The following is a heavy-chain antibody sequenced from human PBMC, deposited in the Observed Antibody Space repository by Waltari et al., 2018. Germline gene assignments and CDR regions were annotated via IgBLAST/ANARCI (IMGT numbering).Heavy chain of an antibody. V-gene: IGHV3-53*01. J-gene: IGHJ4*02. D-gene: IGHD3-3*01. CDR2: IYSGGST. Sequence: EVQLVESGGGLIQPGGSLRLSCAASGFTVSSNYMSWVNQAPGKGLEWVSVIYSGGSTYYADSVKGRFTISRDNSKNTLYLQMNSLRAEDTAVYYCAREANTYYDFWSGLGDWGQGTLVTVSS. CDR3: AREANTYYDFWSGLGD. CDR1: GFTVSSNY.